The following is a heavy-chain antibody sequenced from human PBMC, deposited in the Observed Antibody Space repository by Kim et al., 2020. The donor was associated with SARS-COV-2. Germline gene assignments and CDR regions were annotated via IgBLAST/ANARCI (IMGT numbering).Heavy chain of an antibody. V-gene: IGHV1-3*01. Sequence: YPPNLQGRVTITRDTSASTAYMELSSLRSEDTAVYYCARGRSDYMDFDYWGQGTLVTVSS. CDR3: ARGRSDYMDFDY. D-gene: IGHD3-22*01. J-gene: IGHJ4*02.